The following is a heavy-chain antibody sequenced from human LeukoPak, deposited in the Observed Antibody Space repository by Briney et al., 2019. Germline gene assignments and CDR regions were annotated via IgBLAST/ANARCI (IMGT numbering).Heavy chain of an antibody. CDR3: ARDGGSGWFSDQGWFDP. J-gene: IGHJ5*02. V-gene: IGHV4-4*07. D-gene: IGHD6-19*01. Sequence: SETLSLTCTVSGGSISSYYWSWIRQPAGKGLEWIGRIYTSGSTNYNPSLKSRVTMSVDTSKNQFSLKLSSVTAADTAVYYCARDGGSGWFSDQGWFDPWGQGTLVTVSS. CDR2: IYTSGST. CDR1: GGSISSYY.